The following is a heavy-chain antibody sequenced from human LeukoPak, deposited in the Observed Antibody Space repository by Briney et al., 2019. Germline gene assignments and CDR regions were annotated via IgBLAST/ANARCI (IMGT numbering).Heavy chain of an antibody. CDR3: AAGYCTTTACSPLEH. D-gene: IGHD2-8*01. Sequence: PGGSLRLSCAASGLTFSSYEMNWVRQAPGKGLEWVSYISSSGSTIYYADSVKGRFTISSDNAKNSLYLQMNTLRAEDTAVYYCAAGYCTTTACSPLEHWGQGTLVTVS. CDR2: ISSSGSTI. CDR1: GLTFSSYE. J-gene: IGHJ1*01. V-gene: IGHV3-48*03.